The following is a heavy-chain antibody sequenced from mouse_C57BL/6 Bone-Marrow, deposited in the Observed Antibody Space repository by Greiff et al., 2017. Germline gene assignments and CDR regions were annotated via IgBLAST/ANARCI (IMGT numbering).Heavy chain of an antibody. J-gene: IGHJ4*01. CDR2: IRLKSDNYAT. Sequence: EVKLEESGGGLVQPGGSMKLSCVASGFTFSNYWMNWVRQSPEKGLEWVAQIRLKSDNYATHYAESVKGRFTISRDDSKSSVYLQMNNLRAEDTGIYYCTEWDYGSSPYYAMDYWGQGTSVTVSS. D-gene: IGHD1-1*01. CDR1: GFTFSNYW. CDR3: TEWDYGSSPYYAMDY. V-gene: IGHV6-3*01.